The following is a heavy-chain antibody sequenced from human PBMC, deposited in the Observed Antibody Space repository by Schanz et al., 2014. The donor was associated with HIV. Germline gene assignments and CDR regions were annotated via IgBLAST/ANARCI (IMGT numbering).Heavy chain of an antibody. CDR1: GFTFSDHG. V-gene: IGHV3-30*03. Sequence: QLRLVESGGGVVRPGTSLRLSCAASGFTFSDHGMNWVRQAPGKGLAWVALISYDGSNRYYSDSVKGRFTISRDNSNNTLYLQMNSLTVDDTAVYYCARGRNGMGVWGPGTTVTVSS. CDR3: ARGRNGMGV. CDR2: ISYDGSNR. J-gene: IGHJ6*02.